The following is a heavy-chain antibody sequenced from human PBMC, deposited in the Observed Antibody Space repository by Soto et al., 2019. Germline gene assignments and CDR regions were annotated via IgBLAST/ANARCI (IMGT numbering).Heavy chain of an antibody. CDR1: NGSISSAIYY. D-gene: IGHD3-10*01. V-gene: IGHV4-39*01. J-gene: IGHJ5*02. CDR3: AGRSSLASVQVYFGEISNYNWFDP. Sequence: SETLSLTCTVSNGSISSAIYYWGWIRQPPGKGLEWIGSIYHSGSTYYNPSLQGRVTISVDTSKNQFSLKLSSVTAADTAVYFCAGRSSLASVQVYFGEISNYNWFDPWGQGTPVTVSS. CDR2: IYHSGST.